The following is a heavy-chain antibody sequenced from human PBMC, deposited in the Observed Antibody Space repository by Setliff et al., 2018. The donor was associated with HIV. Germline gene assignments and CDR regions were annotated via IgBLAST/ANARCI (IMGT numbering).Heavy chain of an antibody. Sequence: PSETLSLTCNVSGVSMSSHYWSWIRQAPGQPPNKGLEWIGNIYYSGTTNYNPSLESRVTISIDNAESSMYLQMNNLRAEDTAVYYCAIIRVNGSPYWGQGTPVTVSS. CDR2: IYYSGTT. CDR3: AIIRVNGSPY. J-gene: IGHJ4*02. CDR1: GVSMSSHY. V-gene: IGHV4-59*11. D-gene: IGHD3-10*01.